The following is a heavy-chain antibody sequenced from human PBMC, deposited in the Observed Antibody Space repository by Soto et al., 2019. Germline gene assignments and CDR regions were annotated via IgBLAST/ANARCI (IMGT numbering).Heavy chain of an antibody. CDR3: ARPLWRDDYNWGYFDL. CDR1: GYSFTNYY. D-gene: IGHD4-4*01. Sequence: SCKASGYSFTNYYMHWVRQAPGKGLEWVAVISYDGSNKYYADSVKGRFTISRYNSKNTLYLQMNSLRTEDTAVYYCARPLWRDDYNWGYFDLWGRGTLVTVSS. CDR2: ISYDGSNK. V-gene: IGHV3-30-3*01. J-gene: IGHJ2*01.